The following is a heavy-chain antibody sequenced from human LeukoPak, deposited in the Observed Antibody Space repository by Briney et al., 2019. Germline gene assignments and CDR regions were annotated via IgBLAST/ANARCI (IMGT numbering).Heavy chain of an antibody. J-gene: IGHJ4*02. CDR2: ISSSSSSSI. CDR1: GFTFSSYS. Sequence: GGSLILSCAASGFTFSSYSMNWVRQAPGKGLEWVSYISSSSSSSIYYADSVKGRFTISRDNAKNSLYLQMNSLRAEDTAVYYCARDACSSTSCYFDYWGQGTLVTVSS. V-gene: IGHV3-48*01. CDR3: ARDACSSTSCYFDY. D-gene: IGHD2-2*01.